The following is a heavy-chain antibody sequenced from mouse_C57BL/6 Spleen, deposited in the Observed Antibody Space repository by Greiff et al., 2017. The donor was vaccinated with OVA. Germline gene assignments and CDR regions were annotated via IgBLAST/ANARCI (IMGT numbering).Heavy chain of an antibody. CDR1: GYTFTSYW. D-gene: IGHD2-2*01. J-gene: IGHJ2*01. Sequence: QVQLQQPGAELVRPGSSVKLSCKASGYTFTSYWMHWVKQRPIQGLEWIGNIDPSDSETHYNQKFKDKATLTVDKSSSTADMQLKSLTSEDSAVYYCARSPIYYGYDGFDYWGQGTTLTVSS. V-gene: IGHV1-52*01. CDR2: IDPSDSET. CDR3: ARSPIYYGYDGFDY.